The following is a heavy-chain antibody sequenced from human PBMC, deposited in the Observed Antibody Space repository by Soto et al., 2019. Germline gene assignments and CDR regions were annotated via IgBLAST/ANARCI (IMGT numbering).Heavy chain of an antibody. V-gene: IGHV1-18*01. Sequence: QVQVVQSGAEVKKPGASVKVCCKASGYTFTDYGIGWVRQAPGQGLEWMGWISGFNGNTKYAQKFQGRVTMTTDTSTTTVHMELRSLRSDDTAVYYCARGGGFLYPSDYWGQGTLVTVSS. CDR1: GYTFTDYG. CDR3: ARGGGFLYPSDY. CDR2: ISGFNGNT. J-gene: IGHJ4*02. D-gene: IGHD2-2*02.